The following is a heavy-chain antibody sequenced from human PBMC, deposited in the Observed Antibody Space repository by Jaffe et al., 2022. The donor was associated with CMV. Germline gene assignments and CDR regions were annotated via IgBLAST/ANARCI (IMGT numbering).Heavy chain of an antibody. CDR2: IKGDGSDK. D-gene: IGHD2-15*01. V-gene: IGHV3-7*03. CDR1: GFTFSTHY. Sequence: EEQLVDSGGGLVQPGGSLRLSCAASGFTFSTHYMTWVRQAPGKGLEWVANIKGDGSDKFYLDSVKGRFAISRDNAKNSLYLQMNSLRVEDTAVYYCAKEQGFEASATSAFDIWGQGTMVTVSP. J-gene: IGHJ3*02. CDR3: AKEQGFEASATSAFDI.